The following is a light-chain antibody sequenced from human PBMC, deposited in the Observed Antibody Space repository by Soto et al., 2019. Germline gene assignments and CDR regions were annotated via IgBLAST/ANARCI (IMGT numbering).Light chain of an antibody. J-gene: IGKJ2*01. CDR1: QSVNSRY. CDR2: GAS. CDR3: QQYGSSPPMYT. Sequence: EIVLTQSPDTLSLSPGERVTLSCRASQSVNSRYLIWYKQKPGQAPRILIYGASTRAAGIPDRFSGSGSGTDFTLTISRLEPEDFAMYYCQQYGSSPPMYTFGQGTKVDIK. V-gene: IGKV3-20*01.